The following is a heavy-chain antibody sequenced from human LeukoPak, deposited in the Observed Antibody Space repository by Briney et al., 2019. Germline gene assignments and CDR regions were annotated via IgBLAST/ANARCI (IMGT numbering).Heavy chain of an antibody. Sequence: SETLSLTCTVSGGSISSSSYYWGWIRQPPGKGLEWIGSIYYSGSTYYNPSLKSRVTISVDTSKNQFSLKLSSVTAADTAVYYCARFNRYCDGDCYSFDYWGQGTLVTVSS. CDR2: IYYSGST. J-gene: IGHJ4*02. CDR3: ARFNRYCDGDCYSFDY. D-gene: IGHD2-21*01. V-gene: IGHV4-39*01. CDR1: GGSISSSSYY.